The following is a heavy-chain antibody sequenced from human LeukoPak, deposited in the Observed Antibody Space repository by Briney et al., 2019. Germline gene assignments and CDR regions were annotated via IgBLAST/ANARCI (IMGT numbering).Heavy chain of an antibody. CDR2: IIPIFGTA. CDR1: GGTFSSYA. J-gene: IGHJ5*02. CDR3: ARYPRGKIAVFDP. Sequence: GASVKVSCKASGGTFSSYAISWVRQAPGQGLEWMGGIIPIFGTANYAQKFQGRVTITTDESTSTAYMELSSLRSEDTAVYYCARYPRGKIAVFDPWGQGTLVTVSS. D-gene: IGHD6-19*01. V-gene: IGHV1-69*05.